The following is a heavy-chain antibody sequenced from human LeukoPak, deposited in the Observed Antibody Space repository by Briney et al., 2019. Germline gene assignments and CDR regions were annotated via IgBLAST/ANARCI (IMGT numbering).Heavy chain of an antibody. Sequence: GGSLRLSCEASGFTFSRYWMHWGRQAPGKGLLWVSRIKSDGKTNYADSVKGRFTISRDNAKNTVSLQMDSLRAEDTGVYYCASAPSEVGGYYPEYFRHWGQGTLVTVSS. CDR2: IKSDGKT. J-gene: IGHJ1*01. D-gene: IGHD3-22*01. CDR3: ASAPSEVGGYYPEYFRH. V-gene: IGHV3-74*01. CDR1: GFTFSRYW.